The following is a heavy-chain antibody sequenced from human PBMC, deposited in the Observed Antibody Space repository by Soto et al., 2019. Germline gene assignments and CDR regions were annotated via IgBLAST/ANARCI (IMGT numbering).Heavy chain of an antibody. V-gene: IGHV1-8*01. CDR2: MSPNSGDR. Sequence: QVQLVQSGAEVRRPGASVKVACKASGYTFTSYDINWVRQAPGQGLEWMGWMSPNSGDRGYAQKFQGRVTMTRYTSITTAYMELSSLRSEDTAVYYCARGWDEYIISLTANWFDPWGQGTLVTVSS. CDR3: ARGWDEYIISLTANWFDP. CDR1: GYTFTSYD. D-gene: IGHD6-6*01. J-gene: IGHJ5*02.